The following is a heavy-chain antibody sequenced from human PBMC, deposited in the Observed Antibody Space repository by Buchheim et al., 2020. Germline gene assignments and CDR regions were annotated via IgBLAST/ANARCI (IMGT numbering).Heavy chain of an antibody. CDR1: GFTFSIYA. V-gene: IGHV3-23*01. CDR3: ARENRITIFGVVDRWFDP. J-gene: IGHJ5*02. Sequence: EVQLLESGGGLVQPGGSLRLSCAASGFTFSIYAMSWVRQAPGKGLEWVSSIADSGGRTYYADSVKGRFTMSRDNAKNTLYLQMNSLRAEDTAVYYCARENRITIFGVVDRWFDPWGQGTL. D-gene: IGHD3-3*01. CDR2: IADSGGRT.